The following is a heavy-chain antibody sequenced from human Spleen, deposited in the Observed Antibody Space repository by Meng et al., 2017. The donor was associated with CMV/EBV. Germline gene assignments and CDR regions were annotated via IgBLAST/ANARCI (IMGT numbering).Heavy chain of an antibody. V-gene: IGHV4-4*01. D-gene: IGHD3-10*01. Sequence: SGCYISSSNWWSLVRPPPGKGLGWLCGIYHSWHTHYNPFLKGRVPITVDKSNNPFSLNLGSVTAADTAVYFCASRKLNYYGSGTGFDPWGQGTLVTVSS. CDR2: IYHSWHT. J-gene: IGHJ5*02. CDR3: ASRKLNYYGSGTGFDP. CDR1: GCYISSSNW.